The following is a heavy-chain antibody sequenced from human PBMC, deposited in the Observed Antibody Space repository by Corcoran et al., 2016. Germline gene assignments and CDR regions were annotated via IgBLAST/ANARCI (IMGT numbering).Heavy chain of an antibody. J-gene: IGHJ4*02. V-gene: IGHV1-3*01. CDR1: GYTFTSYA. CDR3: ARAWGVTPYLCDY. Sequence: QVQLVQSGAEVKQPGASMTVSCKASGYTFTSYAMHWVRPAPGQSLEWMGWINAGNGNTTYSQMFQGRVTITRDTSASTDYRELSSLRSEDTAVYYWARAWGVTPYLCDYWGQGTLVTVSS. D-gene: IGHD3-16*01. CDR2: INAGNGNT.